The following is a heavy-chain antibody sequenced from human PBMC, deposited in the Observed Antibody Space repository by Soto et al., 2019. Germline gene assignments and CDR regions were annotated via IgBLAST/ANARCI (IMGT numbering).Heavy chain of an antibody. V-gene: IGHV3-66*01. J-gene: IGHJ4*02. CDR3: ARDTLGGAYDFLH. CDR2: ISSGGST. CDR1: GFTVSNLY. D-gene: IGHD3-3*01. Sequence: EVQLVESGGGLVQPGGSLRLSCAASGFTVSNLYMTWVRQAPGKGLQWVAVISSGGSTYYADSVKGRFTISRDNSKNTLYLKMNSPRAEDTAVYYCARDTLGGAYDFLHGGQGTLVTVSS.